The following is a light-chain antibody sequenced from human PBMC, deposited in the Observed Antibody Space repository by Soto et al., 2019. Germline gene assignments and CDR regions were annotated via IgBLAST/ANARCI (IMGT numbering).Light chain of an antibody. CDR1: QSISSY. V-gene: IGKV1-39*01. CDR3: QQSYSTPWT. CDR2: AAS. Sequence: IQMTQSPSSLSAFVGDRVIITCRASQSISSYLNWYQQKPGKAPKLLISAASSLQSGVPSRFSGSGSGTDFTLTISSLQPEDFATYYCQQSYSTPWTFGQGTKVDIK. J-gene: IGKJ1*01.